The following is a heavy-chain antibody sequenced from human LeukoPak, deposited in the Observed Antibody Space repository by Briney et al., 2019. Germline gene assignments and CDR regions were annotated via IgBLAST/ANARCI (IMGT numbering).Heavy chain of an antibody. CDR2: INHSGST. V-gene: IGHV4-34*01. J-gene: IGHJ6*03. CDR3: ARVTIGYMDV. CDR1: GGSFSGYY. Sequence: PSETLSLTCAVYGGSFSGYYWSWIRQPPGKGLEWIGEINHSGSTNYNPSLKSRVTISVDTSKIQCSLKLSSVTAADTAVYYCARVTIGYMDVWGKGTTVTVSS. D-gene: IGHD4/OR15-4a*01.